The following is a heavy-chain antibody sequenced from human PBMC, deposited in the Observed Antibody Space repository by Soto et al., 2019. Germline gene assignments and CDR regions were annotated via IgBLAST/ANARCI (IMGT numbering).Heavy chain of an antibody. J-gene: IGHJ4*02. Sequence: TLSLTCTVSGGSISSYYWGWIRRPAGKGLEWIGRIYTSGSTNYNPSLKSRVTMSVDTSKNQFSLKLSSVTAADTAVYYCARACSSNSCYDVFDYWGQGTLVTVSS. D-gene: IGHD2-2*01. CDR2: IYTSGST. CDR1: GGSISSYY. V-gene: IGHV4-4*07. CDR3: ARACSSNSCYDVFDY.